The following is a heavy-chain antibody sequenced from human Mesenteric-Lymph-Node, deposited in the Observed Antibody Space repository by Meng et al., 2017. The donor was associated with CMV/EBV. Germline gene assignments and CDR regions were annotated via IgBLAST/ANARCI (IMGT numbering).Heavy chain of an antibody. V-gene: IGHV4-38-2*02. CDR1: GYSISSGYY. CDR2: IYHSGST. Sequence: SETLSLTCTVSGYSISSGYYWGWIRQPPGKGLEWIGSIYHSGSTYYNPSLKSRVTISVDTSKNQFSLKLSSVTAADTAVYYCARGSRIQLWFDPWGQGTLVTVSS. J-gene: IGHJ5*02. CDR3: ARGSRIQLWFDP. D-gene: IGHD5-18*01.